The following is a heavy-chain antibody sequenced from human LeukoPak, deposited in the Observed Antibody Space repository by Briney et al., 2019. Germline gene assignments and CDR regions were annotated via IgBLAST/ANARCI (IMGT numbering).Heavy chain of an antibody. J-gene: IGHJ4*02. CDR3: ASSAYCGGDCYSEPFDY. D-gene: IGHD2-21*02. CDR2: IYPGDSDT. V-gene: IGHV5-51*01. CDR1: GYSFTSYW. Sequence: AGESLKISCKGSGYSFTSYWIGWVRQMPGKGLEWMGIIYPGDSDTRYSPSFQGQVTISADKSISTAYLQWSSLKASDTAMYYCASSAYCGGDCYSEPFDYWGQGTLVTVSS.